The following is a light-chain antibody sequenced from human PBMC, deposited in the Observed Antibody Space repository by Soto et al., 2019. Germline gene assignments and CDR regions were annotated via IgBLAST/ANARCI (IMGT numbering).Light chain of an antibody. CDR3: QQRSNWQLT. Sequence: EIVLTQSPATLSLSPGERATLSCRASQRVSSYLAWYQQKPGQAPRLLIYDASNWATGIPARFSGSGSGTDFTLTISSLEPDDFAVYYCQQRSNWQLTFDGGIKVEIK. CDR2: DAS. CDR1: QRVSSY. J-gene: IGKJ4*01. V-gene: IGKV3-11*01.